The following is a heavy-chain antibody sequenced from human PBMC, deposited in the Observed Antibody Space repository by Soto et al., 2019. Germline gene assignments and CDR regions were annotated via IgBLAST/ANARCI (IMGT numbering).Heavy chain of an antibody. CDR1: GFTFSSYG. D-gene: IGHD1-26*01. J-gene: IGHJ4*02. Sequence: QVPLVESGGGVVQPGRSLRLSCAASGFTFSSYGMHWVRQAPGKGLEWVAVIWYDGSNKYYADSVKGRFTISRDNSKNPLYLQMNSLRCEDTAVYCCARDHLRATLLFDYWVQGTLVTVSS. CDR2: IWYDGSNK. CDR3: ARDHLRATLLFDY. V-gene: IGHV3-33*01.